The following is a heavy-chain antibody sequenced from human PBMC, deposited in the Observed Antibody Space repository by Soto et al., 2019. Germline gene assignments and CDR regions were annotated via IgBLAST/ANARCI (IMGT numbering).Heavy chain of an antibody. V-gene: IGHV4-34*01. CDR3: VRGDARISAAGMVGYDYYGMDV. CDR2: INHSGSI. Sequence: SETLSLTXTVFGGSFRSYCLSWFRQRPGKGLEWIGEINHSGSINYNPRLKRRGTISLDTTKNQLSMIMSSATRAATAAYNSVRGDARISAAGMVGYDYYGMDVWGQGTTVTVSS. D-gene: IGHD6-13*01. J-gene: IGHJ6*02. CDR1: GGSFRSYC.